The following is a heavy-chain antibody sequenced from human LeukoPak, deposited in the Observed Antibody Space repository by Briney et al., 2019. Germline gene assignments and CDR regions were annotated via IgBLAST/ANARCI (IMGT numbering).Heavy chain of an antibody. CDR1: GFTFSTYS. CDR2: ITRDSDSL. V-gene: IGHV3-21*01. Sequence: GGSLRLSCVASGFTFSTYSMNWVRQAPGKGLEWVSSITRDSDSLYYADSVKGRFTISRDNSKNTLYLQMNSLRAEDTAVYYCARGAYGSGSLTFNYYYYYGMDVWGQGTTVTVSS. D-gene: IGHD3-10*01. CDR3: ARGAYGSGSLTFNYYYYYGMDV. J-gene: IGHJ6*02.